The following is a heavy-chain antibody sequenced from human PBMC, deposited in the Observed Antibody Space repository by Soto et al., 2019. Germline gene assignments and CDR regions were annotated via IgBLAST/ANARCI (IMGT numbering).Heavy chain of an antibody. D-gene: IGHD6-13*01. J-gene: IGHJ4*02. Sequence: ASVKVSCKASGGTFSSYAIRWVRQAPGQGLEWMGGIIPIFGTANYAQKFQGRVTITADESTSTAYMELSSLRSEDTSVYYCAHRRSSWSKSEEFDYWGQGTLVTVSS. V-gene: IGHV1-69*13. CDR2: IIPIFGTA. CDR1: GGTFSSYA. CDR3: AHRRSSWSKSEEFDY.